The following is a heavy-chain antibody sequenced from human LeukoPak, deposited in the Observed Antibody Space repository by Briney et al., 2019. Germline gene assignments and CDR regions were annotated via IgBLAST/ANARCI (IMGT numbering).Heavy chain of an antibody. CDR2: ISYDGSNK. CDR1: GLTFTSAW. CDR3: ARAGDAAMVTFDY. Sequence: GGSLRLSCAASGLTFTSAWMNWVRQAPGKGLEWVAVISYDGSNKYYADSVKGRFTISRDNSKNTLYLQMNSLRAEDTAVYYCARAGDAAMVTFDYWGQGTLVTVSS. J-gene: IGHJ4*02. D-gene: IGHD5-18*01. V-gene: IGHV3-30*03.